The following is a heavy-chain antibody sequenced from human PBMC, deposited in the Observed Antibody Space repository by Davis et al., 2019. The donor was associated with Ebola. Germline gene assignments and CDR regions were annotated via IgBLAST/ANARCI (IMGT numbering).Heavy chain of an antibody. J-gene: IGHJ3*02. CDR2: ISAYNGNT. Sequence: ASVKVSCKASGYTFKNSAISWVRQAPGQGLEWMGWISAYNGNTAYAQILQGRVTMTTDTSTGTAYMELRSLRSDDPAVYFCARTSIVGTTTTASDIWGQGTMVTVSS. D-gene: IGHD1-26*01. V-gene: IGHV1-18*01. CDR3: ARTSIVGTTTTASDI. CDR1: GYTFKNSA.